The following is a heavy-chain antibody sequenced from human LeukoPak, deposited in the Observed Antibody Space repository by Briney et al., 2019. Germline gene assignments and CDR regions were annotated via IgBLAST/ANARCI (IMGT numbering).Heavy chain of an antibody. CDR2: ISSSGSTI. V-gene: IGHV3-48*03. D-gene: IGHD2-21*01. Sequence: HPGGSLRLSCAASGFTFSSYEMNWVRQAPGKGLEWVSYISSSGSTIYYADSVKGRFTISRDNAKNSLYLQMNSLRAEDTAVYYCARIPPPYGRLKDAFDIWGQGTKVTVS. J-gene: IGHJ3*02. CDR3: ARIPPPYGRLKDAFDI. CDR1: GFTFSSYE.